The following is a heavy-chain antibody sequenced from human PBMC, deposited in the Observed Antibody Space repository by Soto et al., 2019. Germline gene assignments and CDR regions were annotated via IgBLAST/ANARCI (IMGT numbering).Heavy chain of an antibody. CDR2: IYYTGST. D-gene: IGHD3-3*01. V-gene: IGHV4-39*01. J-gene: IGHJ4*02. Sequence: QLQLQESGPGLVKSSETLSLTCTVSGGSISSGSYYWGWIRQPPGKGLEWIGTIYYTGSTYYNPSLKSRVTISVDTSKNQFSLKLSSVTAADTAVYFCTRRLRFLETVDYWGQGTLVTVSS. CDR1: GGSISSGSYY. CDR3: TRRLRFLETVDY.